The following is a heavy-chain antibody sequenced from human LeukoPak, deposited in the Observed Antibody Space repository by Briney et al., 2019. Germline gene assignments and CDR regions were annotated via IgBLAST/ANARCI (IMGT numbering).Heavy chain of an antibody. D-gene: IGHD6-19*01. Sequence: SETLSLTCTVSGGSISGYYWSWIRQPPGEGLQWIGYVYNGGITDYNPSLRGRVGISVDMSKNQISLRLTSVTAADTAVYYCARRASSGWYFWFDPWGQGTLVTVSS. J-gene: IGHJ5*02. CDR2: VYNGGIT. CDR1: GGSISGYY. CDR3: ARRASSGWYFWFDP. V-gene: IGHV4-59*01.